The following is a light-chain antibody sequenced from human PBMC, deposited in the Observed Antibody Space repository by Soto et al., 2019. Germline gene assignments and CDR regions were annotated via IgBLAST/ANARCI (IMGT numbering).Light chain of an antibody. Sequence: EIILTQSPASLSVSPGERATLSCRASQSVNNNLAWYQQKRGQAPRLLIYGASTRATGIPGRFRGSGSGTEFTLTITSLQSEDFAVYYCQQRSNWPMYTFGQGTKLEIK. CDR2: GAS. J-gene: IGKJ2*01. CDR3: QQRSNWPMYT. V-gene: IGKV3-15*01. CDR1: QSVNNN.